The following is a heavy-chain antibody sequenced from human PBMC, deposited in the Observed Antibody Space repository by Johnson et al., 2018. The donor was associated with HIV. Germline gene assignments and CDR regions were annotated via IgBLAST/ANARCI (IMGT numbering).Heavy chain of an antibody. CDR2: IRYDGSNK. J-gene: IGHJ3*02. V-gene: IGHV3-30*04. D-gene: IGHD7-27*01. CDR1: GFTFSSYT. CDR3: ASDWGSRHAFDI. Sequence: QVQLVESGGGVVQPGRSLRLSCVVSGFTFSSYTMHWVRQAPGKGLEWVAFIRYDGSNKYYADSVKGRFTISRDNSKNTLYLQMNSLRAEDTAVYYCASDWGSRHAFDIWGQGTMVTVSS.